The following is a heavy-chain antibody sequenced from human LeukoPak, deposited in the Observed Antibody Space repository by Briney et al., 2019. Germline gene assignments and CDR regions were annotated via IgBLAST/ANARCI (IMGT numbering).Heavy chain of an antibody. CDR2: IYYSGST. CDR1: GGSISSSSYY. CDR3: ARTSPPYYYGSGRVTESDY. V-gene: IGHV4-39*01. J-gene: IGHJ4*02. Sequence: SETQSLTCTVSGGSISSSSYYWGWIRQPPGKGLEWIGSIYYSGSTYYNPSLKSRVTISVDTSKNQFSLKLSSVTAADTAVYYCARTSPPYYYGSGRVTESDYWGQGTLVTVSS. D-gene: IGHD3-10*01.